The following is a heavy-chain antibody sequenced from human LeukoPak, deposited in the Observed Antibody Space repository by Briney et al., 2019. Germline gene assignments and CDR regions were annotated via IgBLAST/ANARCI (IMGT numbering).Heavy chain of an antibody. J-gene: IGHJ6*03. V-gene: IGHV3-48*01. D-gene: IGHD3-16*01. Sequence: GGSLRLSCAASGFTFSSYSMNWVRQAPGKGLEWVSYISSSSSTIYYADSVKGRFTISRDNAKNSLYLQMNSLRAEDTAVYYCASLPPPALSRYYYYMDVWGKGTTVTVSS. CDR3: ASLPPPALSRYYYYMDV. CDR2: ISSSSSTI. CDR1: GFTFSSYS.